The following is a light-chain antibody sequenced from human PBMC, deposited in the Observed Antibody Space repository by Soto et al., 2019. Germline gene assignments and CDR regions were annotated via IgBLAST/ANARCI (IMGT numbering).Light chain of an antibody. J-gene: IGLJ1*01. V-gene: IGLV1-44*01. Sequence: QSVLTQPPSASETPGQTVSISCSGSNSNIASNTVNWYQHLPGTAPKLLIYYNNQRPSGVPDRFSGSKSGTSASLAISGLQSEDESDYYCAAWDDTLKRSVFGTGTKGTVL. CDR2: YNN. CDR1: NSNIASNT. CDR3: AAWDDTLKRSV.